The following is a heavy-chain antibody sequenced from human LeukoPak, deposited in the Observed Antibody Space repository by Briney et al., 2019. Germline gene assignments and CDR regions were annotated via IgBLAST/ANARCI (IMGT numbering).Heavy chain of an antibody. CDR1: GGSFSGYY. Sequence: PSETLSLTCAVYGGSFSGYYWSWIRQPPGKGLEWIGEINHSGSTNYNPSLKSRVTISVDTSKNQFSLKLSSVTAADTAVYYCARAPALLDFGVFMSGDAFDIWGQGKMVTVSS. CDR2: INHSGST. V-gene: IGHV4-34*01. J-gene: IGHJ3*02. CDR3: ARAPALLDFGVFMSGDAFDI. D-gene: IGHD3-3*01.